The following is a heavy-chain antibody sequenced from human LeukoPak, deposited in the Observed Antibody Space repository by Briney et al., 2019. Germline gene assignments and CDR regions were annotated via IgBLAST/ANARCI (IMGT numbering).Heavy chain of an antibody. CDR2: INPNSGDT. CDR3: AKSAGHCSNGLCHTDYYMDV. V-gene: IGHV1-2*02. Sequence: ASVKVSCKASGYTFTGSYMHWVRQTPGQGLEWMGRINPNSGDTNYGQKFQGRVTMTSDTSISTAYMELSSLRPDDTAVYYCAKSAGHCSNGLCHTDYYMDVWGKGTTVTVSS. CDR1: GYTFTGSY. D-gene: IGHD2-8*01. J-gene: IGHJ6*03.